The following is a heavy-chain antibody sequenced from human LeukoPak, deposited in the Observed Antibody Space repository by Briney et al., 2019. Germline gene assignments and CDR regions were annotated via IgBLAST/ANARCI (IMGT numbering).Heavy chain of an antibody. CDR2: LHHTSST. J-gene: IGHJ4*02. V-gene: IGHV4-38-2*02. Sequence: SETLSLTCAVPGYSIRSGYYWAWIRQPPGKGLEWIGSLHHTSSTYYNPSLKSRVTMSVDKSNNKFSLKLSSVTAADTALYYCARDRESSPWELLLDYWGQGILVTVSS. CDR3: ARDRESSPWELLLDY. CDR1: GYSIRSGYY. D-gene: IGHD1-26*01.